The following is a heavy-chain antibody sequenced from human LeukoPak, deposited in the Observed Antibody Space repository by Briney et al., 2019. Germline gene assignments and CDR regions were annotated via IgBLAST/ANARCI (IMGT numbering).Heavy chain of an antibody. CDR2: ISYDGSNK. Sequence: GRSLRLSCAASGFTFSSYGMHWVRQAPGKGLEWVAVISYDGSNKYYADSVKGRFTISRDNSKNTLYLQMNSLRAEDTAVYYCAKDSGSGSYSTFDYWGQGTPVTVSS. V-gene: IGHV3-30*18. CDR3: AKDSGSGSYSTFDY. J-gene: IGHJ4*02. D-gene: IGHD3-10*01. CDR1: GFTFSSYG.